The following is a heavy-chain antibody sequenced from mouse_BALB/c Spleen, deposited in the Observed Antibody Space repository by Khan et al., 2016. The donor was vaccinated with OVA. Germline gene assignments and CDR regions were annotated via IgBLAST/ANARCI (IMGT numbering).Heavy chain of an antibody. Sequence: QIQLVQSGAELAKPGASVKMSCKASGYTFTNYWMHWVKQRPGQGLEWIGYINPSTDYTEYNQKFKDKATLTADKSSSTAYMQLTSLTSDDSSRSCCVNLGSSSAWFAYWGQGTLVTVSA. D-gene: IGHD1-1*01. J-gene: IGHJ3*01. CDR3: VNLGSSSAWFAY. V-gene: IGHV1-7*01. CDR2: INPSTDYT. CDR1: GYTFTNYW.